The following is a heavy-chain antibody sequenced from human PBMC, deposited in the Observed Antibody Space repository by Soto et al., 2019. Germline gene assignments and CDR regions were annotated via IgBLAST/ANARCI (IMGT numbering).Heavy chain of an antibody. Sequence: SETLSLTCTVSGGSTSSDNYWSWIRQPPGKGLEWIGHIYYSGNTDYNPSLKSRLAISIDTSKNQFSLKLSSVTAADTAVYFCGREGGESSDGLYYFDSWGQGSLVTGSS. J-gene: IGHJ4*02. V-gene: IGHV4-30-4*01. CDR1: GGSTSSDNY. CDR3: GREGGESSDGLYYFDS. CDR2: IYYSGNT. D-gene: IGHD3-16*01.